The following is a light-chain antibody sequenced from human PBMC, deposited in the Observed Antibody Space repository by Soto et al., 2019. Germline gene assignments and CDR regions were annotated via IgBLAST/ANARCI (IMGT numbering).Light chain of an antibody. Sequence: EVVMTQSPATLSLSPGERATLSCRASQSVGSNYLAWYQQKPGQAPRLLIYGISTRATGIPARFSGSGSGTEFTLPISSLQSEDFAVYYCQQYTNWPITFGQGTRLEIK. V-gene: IGKV3-15*01. CDR2: GIS. CDR3: QQYTNWPIT. J-gene: IGKJ5*01. CDR1: QSVGSN.